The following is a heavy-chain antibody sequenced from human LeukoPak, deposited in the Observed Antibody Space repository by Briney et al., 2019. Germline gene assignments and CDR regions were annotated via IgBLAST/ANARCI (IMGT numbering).Heavy chain of an antibody. CDR2: INRSGST. Sequence: SETLSLTCTVSGDSFSSVTDYWAWIRQPPGKGLEWIGEINRSGSTNYNPSLKSRVTISVDTSKNQFSLKLSSVTAADTAVYYCARTYYYDSVAFDIWGQGTMVTVSS. D-gene: IGHD3-22*01. J-gene: IGHJ3*02. CDR1: GDSFSSVTDY. CDR3: ARTYYYDSVAFDI. V-gene: IGHV4-34*01.